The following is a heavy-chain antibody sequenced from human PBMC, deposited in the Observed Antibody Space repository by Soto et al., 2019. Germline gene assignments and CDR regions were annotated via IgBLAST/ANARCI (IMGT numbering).Heavy chain of an antibody. J-gene: IGHJ4*02. D-gene: IGHD4-17*01. CDR1: GYSFATSG. V-gene: IGHV1-18*01. Sequence: QVQLVQSGTEMRRPGASVKVSCNASGYSFATSGINWLRQAPGQGLEWMGWISPYNGHTRYTQNFQGRVTLTTDTSTSTVHMELTRLTSSDTAVYYCARESDYGDYVSDYWGQGTLVIVSS. CDR3: ARESDYGDYVSDY. CDR2: ISPYNGHT.